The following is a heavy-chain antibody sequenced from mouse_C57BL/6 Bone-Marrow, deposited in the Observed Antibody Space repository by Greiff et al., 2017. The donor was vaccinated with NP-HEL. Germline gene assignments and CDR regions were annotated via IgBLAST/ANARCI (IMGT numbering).Heavy chain of an antibody. J-gene: IGHJ3*01. Sequence: VQLQQSGPELVKPGASVKISCKASGYSFTGYYMNWVKQSPEKSLEWIGEINPSTGGTTYNQKFKAKATLTVDKSSSTAYMQLKSLTSEDSAVYYCARRPWFADWGKGTLVTVSA. CDR3: ARRPWFAD. CDR2: INPSTGGT. V-gene: IGHV1-42*01. CDR1: GYSFTGYY.